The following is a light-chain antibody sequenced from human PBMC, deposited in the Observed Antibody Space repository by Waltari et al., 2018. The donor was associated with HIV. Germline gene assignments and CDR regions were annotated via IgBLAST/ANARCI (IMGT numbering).Light chain of an antibody. CDR2: GAS. CDR3: QQYSNSLIT. Sequence: EIVLTQSPGSLSLSRGERGTLSCRASQSVSSWDLVWYQQRPGQTPRLLIYGASNRATGIPDRFSGSGSGTDFTLTISRLEPEDFVVYYCQQYSNSLITFGQGTRLEIK. J-gene: IGKJ5*01. V-gene: IGKV3-20*01. CDR1: QSVSSWD.